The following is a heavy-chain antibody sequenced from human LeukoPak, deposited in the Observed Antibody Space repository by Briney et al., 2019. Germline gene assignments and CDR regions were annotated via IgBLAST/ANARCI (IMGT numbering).Heavy chain of an antibody. CDR2: INPNSGGT. Sequence: ASVKVSCKPSGYTLSPSDVPTVAEAPGQGLEWMGWINPNSGGTNYAQDSHGRVTMTRDTSISSAYMELSRLSSDNTAVYYSASACGSCNLAWGQGTLVTVSS. J-gene: IGHJ5*02. V-gene: IGHV1-2*02. CDR1: GYTLSPSD. D-gene: IGHD2-15*01. CDR3: ASACGSCNLA.